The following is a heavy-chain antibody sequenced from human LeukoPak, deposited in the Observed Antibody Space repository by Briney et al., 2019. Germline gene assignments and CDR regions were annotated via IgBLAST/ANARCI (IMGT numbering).Heavy chain of an antibody. CDR2: IYWDDDK. J-gene: IGHJ4*02. V-gene: IGHV2-5*02. CDR3: AHRQSNYNDMYYFDY. CDR1: GVSFSTSGVG. Sequence: SGPTLVNPTQTLTLTCTFSGVSFSTSGVGVGWSRQPPGKALEWLALIYWDDDKRYRPSLKNRLTITKDTSKNQVVLSMTNMDPADTATYYCAHRQSNYNDMYYFDYWGQGTLVTVSS. D-gene: IGHD1-1*01.